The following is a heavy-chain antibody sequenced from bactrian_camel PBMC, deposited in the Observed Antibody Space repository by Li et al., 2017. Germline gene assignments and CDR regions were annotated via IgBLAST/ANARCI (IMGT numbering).Heavy chain of an antibody. D-gene: IGHD6*01. CDR1: VQPYRTHC. J-gene: IGHJ4*01. CDR3: AASTRPLFTAYGSSWSLARGYNS. CDR2: ISSYGGT. V-gene: IGHV3S53*01. Sequence: QVQLVESGGGSVQAGESHELSCEMTVQPYRTHCLAWFRQAPGKEREWVAKISSYGGTKYTDSVKGRLTISQDNNKQTLYLQMTSLKPEDTAVYYCAASTRPLFTAYGSSWSLARGYNSWGQGTQVTVS.